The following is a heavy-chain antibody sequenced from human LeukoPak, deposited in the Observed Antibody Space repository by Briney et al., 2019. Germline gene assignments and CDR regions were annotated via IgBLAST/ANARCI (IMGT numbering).Heavy chain of an antibody. D-gene: IGHD3-3*01. J-gene: IGHJ5*02. CDR1: GGSISSYY. CDR2: IYTSGST. CDR3: ARDPSYDFWSGYNNWFDP. V-gene: IGHV4-4*07. Sequence: SETLSLTCTVSGGSISSYYWSWIRQPAGKGLEWIGRIYTSGSTNYNPSLKSRVTMSVDTSKNQFSLKLSSVTAADTAVYYCARDPSYDFWSGYNNWFDPWGQGILVTVSS.